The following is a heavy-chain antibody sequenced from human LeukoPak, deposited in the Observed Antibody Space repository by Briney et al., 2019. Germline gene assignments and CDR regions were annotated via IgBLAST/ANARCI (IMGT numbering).Heavy chain of an antibody. CDR3: ARCTSGQQLVPHYYYMGV. V-gene: IGHV4-30-4*08. J-gene: IGHJ6*03. CDR2: IYYSGST. D-gene: IGHD6-13*01. Sequence: SETLSLTCTVSGGSISSGDYYWSWIRQPPGKGLEWIGYIYYSGSTYYNPSLKSRVTISVDTSKNQFSLRLSSVTAADTAVYYCARCTSGQQLVPHYYYMGVWGKGTTVTVSS. CDR1: GGSISSGDYY.